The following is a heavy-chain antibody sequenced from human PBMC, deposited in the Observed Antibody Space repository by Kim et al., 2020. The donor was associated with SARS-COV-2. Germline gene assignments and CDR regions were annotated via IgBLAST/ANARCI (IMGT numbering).Heavy chain of an antibody. CDR1: GFTFSNYW. CDR3: ATLAAAGNSGSDY. J-gene: IGHJ4*02. Sequence: GGSLRLSCAASGFTFSNYWMHWVRQAPGKGLVWVSRIKSDGSSTYYVDSVKGRFTISRDSAKNTVYLQMNSLRAEDTAVYYCATLAAAGNSGSDYWGQGTLVTVSS. CDR2: IKSDGSST. D-gene: IGHD6-13*01. V-gene: IGHV3-74*01.